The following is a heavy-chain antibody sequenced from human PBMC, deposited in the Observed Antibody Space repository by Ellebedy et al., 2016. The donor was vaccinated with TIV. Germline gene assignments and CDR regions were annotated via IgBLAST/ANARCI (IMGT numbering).Heavy chain of an antibody. V-gene: IGHV3-23*01. D-gene: IGHD6-6*01. J-gene: IGHJ5*02. CDR3: AREYSSSSGRSLDS. CDR2: ISGSGGST. CDR1: GFTFSSYA. Sequence: GESLKISXAASGFTFSSYAMSWVRQAPGKGLEWVSAISGSGGSTYYADSVKGRFTISRDNSKNTLYLQMNSLRAEDTAVYYCAREYSSSSGRSLDSWGQGTPVTVSS.